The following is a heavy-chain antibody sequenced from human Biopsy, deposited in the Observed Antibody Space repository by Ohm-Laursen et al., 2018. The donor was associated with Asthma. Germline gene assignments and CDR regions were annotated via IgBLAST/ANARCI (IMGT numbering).Heavy chain of an antibody. J-gene: IGHJ2*01. CDR3: ARAVRSSSYWYFDL. CDR2: IYYSGRT. D-gene: IGHD6-6*01. Sequence: SETLSLTWIVSGDAMSTSGSYWGWIRQSPGKGLEWVGSIYYSGRTYYNPSLESRVTISADTSKNHFSLKVTSVTAADTAVYYCARAVRSSSYWYFDLWGRGDLVTVSS. CDR1: GDAMSTSGSY. V-gene: IGHV4-39*02.